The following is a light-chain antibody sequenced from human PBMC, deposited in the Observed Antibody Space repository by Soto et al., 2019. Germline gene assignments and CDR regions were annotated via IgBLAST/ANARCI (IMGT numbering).Light chain of an antibody. CDR3: QQYGSSLFT. CDR1: QSVSSSY. V-gene: IGKV3-20*01. CDR2: GAS. Sequence: EIVLTQSPGTLSLSPGERATLSCRASQSVSSSYLAWYQQTPGPAPRLLIYGASSRATGIPDRFSGSGSGTDFTLTISRLEPEDFAMYYCQQYGSSLFTFGPGTKVDIK. J-gene: IGKJ3*01.